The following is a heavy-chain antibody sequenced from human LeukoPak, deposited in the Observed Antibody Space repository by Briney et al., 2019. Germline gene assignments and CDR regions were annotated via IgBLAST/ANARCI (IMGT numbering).Heavy chain of an antibody. CDR3: AKDNSGWAFDY. D-gene: IGHD6-19*01. CDR1: GFTFSSCG. CDR2: TRYDGSEK. Sequence: GGSLRLSCAASGFTFSSCGMHWVRQAPGKGLEWMAFTRYDGSEKWYADSVKGRFTISRDNSKNTLYLQMSTLRPEDTAVYYCAKDNSGWAFDYWGQGTLVTVSS. J-gene: IGHJ4*02. V-gene: IGHV3-30*02.